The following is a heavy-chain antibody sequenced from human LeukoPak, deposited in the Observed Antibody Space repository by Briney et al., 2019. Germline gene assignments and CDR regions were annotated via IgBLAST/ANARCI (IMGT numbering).Heavy chain of an antibody. CDR1: GFTFSDYY. CDR2: LSSTGNT. Sequence: GGSLRLSCAASGFTFSDYYMDWVRQAPGKGLEWVSLLSSTGNTSYADSVKGRFTISRHNSKNTLYLQVNSLRPEDTAMYYCARWRPIDAFDIWGQGTMVIVSS. V-gene: IGHV3-53*04. D-gene: IGHD3-3*01. J-gene: IGHJ3*02. CDR3: ARWRPIDAFDI.